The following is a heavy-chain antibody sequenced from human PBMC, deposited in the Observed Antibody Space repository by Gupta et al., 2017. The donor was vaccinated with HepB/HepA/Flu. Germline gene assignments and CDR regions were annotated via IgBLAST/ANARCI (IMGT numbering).Heavy chain of an antibody. V-gene: IGHV1-69*06. D-gene: IGHD3-22*01. CDR3: ARDARFRDYYDSSSYQRNGCWFDP. CDR2: IIPIFGTA. CDR1: GGTFSSYP. Sequence: QVQLVQSGAEVKKPGSSVKVSCKASGGTFSSYPISWVRQAPGQGLEWVGGIIPIFGTANYAQDFKGRVMITADKSTSTAYMELSSLRSEDTAVYYCARDARFRDYYDSSSYQRNGCWFDPWGQGTLVTVSS. J-gene: IGHJ5*02.